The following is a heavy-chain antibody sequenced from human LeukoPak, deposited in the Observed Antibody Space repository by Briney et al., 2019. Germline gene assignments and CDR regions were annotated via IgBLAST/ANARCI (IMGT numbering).Heavy chain of an antibody. D-gene: IGHD2-2*01. V-gene: IGHV4-34*01. CDR3: ARRCRYQLLSLGGYYFDY. Sequence: SEALSLTCAVYGGSFSGYYWSWIRQPPGKGLEWIGEINHSGSTNYNPSLKSRVTISVDTSKNQFSLKLSSVTAADTAVYYCARRCRYQLLSLGGYYFDYWGQGTLVTVSS. CDR2: INHSGST. CDR1: GGSFSGYY. J-gene: IGHJ4*02.